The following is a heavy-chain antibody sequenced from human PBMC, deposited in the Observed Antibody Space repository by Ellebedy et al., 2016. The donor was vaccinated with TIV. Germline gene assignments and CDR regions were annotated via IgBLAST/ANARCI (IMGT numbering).Heavy chain of an antibody. V-gene: IGHV4-28*03. CDR2: IYYSGSI. CDR3: AREDYGGNSEYDY. Sequence: MPSETLSLTCAVSGYSISSNNWWGWIRQPPGKGLEWIGYIYYSGSIYYNPSLKSRVTMSVDTSKNQFSLKLSSVTAVDTALYYCAREDYGGNSEYDYWGQGTLVTVSS. J-gene: IGHJ4*02. CDR1: GYSISSNNW. D-gene: IGHD4-23*01.